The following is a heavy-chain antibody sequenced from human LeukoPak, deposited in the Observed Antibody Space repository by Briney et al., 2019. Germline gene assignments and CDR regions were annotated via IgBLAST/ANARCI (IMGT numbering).Heavy chain of an antibody. CDR1: GYTFTRYG. Sequence: ASVKVSCKTSGYTFTRYGISWVRQAPGQGLEWMGWISGYNGNTKYEQKVQDRVTLTIDTSTSTADMELSSLRSEDTAVYYCATECKKCGYDFLLDYWGQGTLVTVSS. D-gene: IGHD5-12*01. J-gene: IGHJ4*02. CDR3: ATECKKCGYDFLLDY. V-gene: IGHV1-18*01. CDR2: ISGYNGNT.